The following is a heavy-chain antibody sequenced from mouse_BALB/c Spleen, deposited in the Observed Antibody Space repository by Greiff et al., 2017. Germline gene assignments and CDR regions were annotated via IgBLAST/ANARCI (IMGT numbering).Heavy chain of an antibody. D-gene: IGHD2-10*02. V-gene: IGHV14-4*02. J-gene: IGHJ3*01. Sequence: EVKLMESGAELVRSGASVKLSCTASGFNIKDYYMHWVKQRPEQGLEWIGWIDPENGDTEYAPKFQGKATMTADTSSNTAYLQLSSLTSEDTAVYYCNAECGNPAWFAYWGQGTLVTVSA. CDR1: GFNIKDYY. CDR3: NAECGNPAWFAY. CDR2: IDPENGDT.